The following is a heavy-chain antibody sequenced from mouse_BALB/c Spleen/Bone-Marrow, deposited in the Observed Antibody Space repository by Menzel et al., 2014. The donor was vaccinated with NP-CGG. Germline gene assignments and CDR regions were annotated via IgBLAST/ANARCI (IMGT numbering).Heavy chain of an antibody. J-gene: IGHJ3*01. CDR1: GYAFTNYW. CDR2: INPGSGGI. Sequence: VQLQQSGVELVRPGTSVKVSCKASGYAFTNYWIEWVKQRPGQGLEWIGEINPGSGGINYNEKFKGKATLTADKSSNTAYMQLSSLTSDDSAVYFCARELGRGFAYWGQGTLVTVSA. CDR3: ARELGRGFAY. V-gene: IGHV1-54*01. D-gene: IGHD4-1*01.